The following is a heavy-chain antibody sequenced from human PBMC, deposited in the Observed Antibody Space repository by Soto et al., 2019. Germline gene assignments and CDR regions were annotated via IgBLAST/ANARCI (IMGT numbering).Heavy chain of an antibody. CDR1: GGSISSSNL. Sequence: PSETLSLTCAVSGGSISSSNLWTWVRQPPGKGLEWIGEINHGGSTNYNPSLKSRVTISVDMSKNQFSLRLSSVTAADTAVYYCARVPSPWGQGTLVTVSS. CDR2: INHGGST. V-gene: IGHV4-4*02. CDR3: ARVPSP. J-gene: IGHJ5*02.